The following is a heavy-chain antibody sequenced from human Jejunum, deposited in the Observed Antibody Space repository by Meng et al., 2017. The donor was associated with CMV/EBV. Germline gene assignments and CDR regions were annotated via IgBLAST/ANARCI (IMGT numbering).Heavy chain of an antibody. CDR1: GFTFSSYE. J-gene: IGHJ4*02. V-gene: IGHV3-48*03. CDR2: ISSSGSTI. Sequence: SGFTFSSYEMNWVRQAPGKGLEWVSYISSSGSTIYYADSVKGRFTISRDNAKNSLYLQMNSLRADDTAVYYCARLDHYGSGNYLDYWGQGTLVTVSS. CDR3: ARLDHYGSGNYLDY. D-gene: IGHD3-10*01.